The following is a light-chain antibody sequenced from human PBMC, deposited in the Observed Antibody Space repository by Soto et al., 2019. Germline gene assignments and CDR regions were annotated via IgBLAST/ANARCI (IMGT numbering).Light chain of an antibody. V-gene: IGKV3-15*01. Sequence: EMVMTQSPATLSVSPGESATLSCRASQSVRSNLAWYQQRPGQPPRLLIYGPSTRATGIPARFSGSGSGTEFTLTISSLQSEDFAVYYCEQYDIWPLTFGGGTKVGIK. CDR1: QSVRSN. J-gene: IGKJ4*01. CDR3: EQYDIWPLT. CDR2: GPS.